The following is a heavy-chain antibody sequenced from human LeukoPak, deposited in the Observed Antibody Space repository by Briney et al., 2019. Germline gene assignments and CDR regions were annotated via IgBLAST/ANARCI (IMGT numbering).Heavy chain of an antibody. CDR2: IKQDGSEK. V-gene: IGHV3-7*01. CDR3: ARDGPEIVATMYYYYYYGMDV. CDR1: GFTFSSYW. J-gene: IGHJ6*02. Sequence: GGSLRLSCAASGFTFSSYWMSWVRQAPGKGLEWVANIKQDGSEKYYVDSVKGRFTISRDNAKNSLYLQMNSLRAEDTAVYYCARDGPEIVATMYYYYYYGMDVWGQGTTVTVPS. D-gene: IGHD5-12*01.